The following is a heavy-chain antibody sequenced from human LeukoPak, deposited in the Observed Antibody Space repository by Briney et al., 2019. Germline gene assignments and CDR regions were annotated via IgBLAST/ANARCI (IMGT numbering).Heavy chain of an antibody. D-gene: IGHD3-22*01. J-gene: IGHJ4*02. Sequence: GGSLRLSCAASGFTLDDYAMHWVRHAPGKGLEWVSGISWNSGSIGYADSVKGRFTISRDKAKNSLYLQMNSLRAEDTALYYCAKAATPYYDSSGYYKYWGQGTLVTVSS. CDR1: GFTLDDYA. CDR2: ISWNSGSI. CDR3: AKAATPYYDSSGYYKY. V-gene: IGHV3-9*01.